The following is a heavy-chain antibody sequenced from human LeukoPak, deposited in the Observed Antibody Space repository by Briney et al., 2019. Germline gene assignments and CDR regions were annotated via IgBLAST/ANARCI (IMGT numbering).Heavy chain of an antibody. CDR2: INPNSGGT. CDR3: ARGGIAVAGHYYYYGMDV. J-gene: IGHJ6*02. D-gene: IGHD6-19*01. CDR1: GYTFTGYY. Sequence: ASVKVSCKASGYTFTGYYMHWVRQAPGQGLEWMGWINPNSGGTNYAQKFQGRVTMTRDTSISTAYVELSRLRSDDTAVYYCARGGIAVAGHYYYYGMDVWGQGTTVTVSS. V-gene: IGHV1-2*02.